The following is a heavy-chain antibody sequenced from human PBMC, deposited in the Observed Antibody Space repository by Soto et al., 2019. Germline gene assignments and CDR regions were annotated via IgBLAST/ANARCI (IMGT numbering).Heavy chain of an antibody. V-gene: IGHV4-39*01. D-gene: IGHD6-19*01. J-gene: IGHJ6*02. CDR2: IYYSGST. Sequence: PSETLSLTCTVSGGSISSGGYYWSWIRQHPGKGLEWIGYIYYSGSTYYNPSLKSRVTISVDTSKNQFSLKLSSVTAADTAVYYCASLVPGVAGTTWFKWDYYYYGMDVWGQGTTVTVSS. CDR3: ASLVPGVAGTTWFKWDYYYYGMDV. CDR1: GGSISSGGYY.